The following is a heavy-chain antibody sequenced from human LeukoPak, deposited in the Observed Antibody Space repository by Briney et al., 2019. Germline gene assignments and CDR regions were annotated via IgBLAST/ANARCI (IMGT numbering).Heavy chain of an antibody. Sequence: SETLSLTCTVSGGSVNGYYWNWIRQAPGKGLEWIGFIHYSGLTVYSPSLQSRVSMSVDTSRNQFSLDLSSVTAADTALYYCARDPPEDEWNSLDSWGQGNLVTVSS. CDR1: GGSVNGYY. CDR2: IHYSGLT. D-gene: IGHD1-7*01. V-gene: IGHV4-59*02. CDR3: ARDPPEDEWNSLDS. J-gene: IGHJ4*02.